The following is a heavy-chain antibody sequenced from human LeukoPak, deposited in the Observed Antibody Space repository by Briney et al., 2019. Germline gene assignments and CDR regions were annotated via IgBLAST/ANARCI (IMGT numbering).Heavy chain of an antibody. V-gene: IGHV4-34*01. CDR3: ARELYYYGSGSPRSGMDV. D-gene: IGHD3-10*01. CDR1: GGSFSGYY. CDR2: INHSGST. Sequence: SETLSLTCAVYGGSFSGYYWSWIRQPPGKGLEWIGEINHSGSTNYNPSLKSRVTISVDTSKNQFSLKLSSATAADTAVYYCARELYYYGSGSPRSGMDVWGKGTTVTVSS. J-gene: IGHJ6*04.